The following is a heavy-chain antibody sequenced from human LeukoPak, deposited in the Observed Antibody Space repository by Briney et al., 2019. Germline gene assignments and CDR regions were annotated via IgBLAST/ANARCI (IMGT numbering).Heavy chain of an antibody. CDR1: GFTFSSYG. CDR3: AKDPQTTWRYFDY. J-gene: IGHJ4*02. Sequence: PGGSLRLSCAASGFTFSSYGMHWVRQAPGKGLEWVAVISYDGSNKYYADSVKGRFTISRDNSKNTLYLRMNSLRAEDTAVYYCAKDPQTTWRYFDYWGQGTLVTVSS. CDR2: ISYDGSNK. V-gene: IGHV3-30*18. D-gene: IGHD1-14*01.